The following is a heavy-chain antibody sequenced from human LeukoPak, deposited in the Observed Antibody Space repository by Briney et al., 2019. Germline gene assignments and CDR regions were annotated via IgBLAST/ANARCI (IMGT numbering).Heavy chain of an antibody. CDR1: GFTFSDYG. CDR2: ISYEGNNE. Sequence: QPGRSLRLSCAASGFTFSDYGMHWVRQAPGKGLEWVAAISYEGNNEYYADSVKGRFTIFRDNSKNTLYLQMNSLRAEDTAVYYCAKDQEKGCGGDCYHGYYLKSWGQGALVTVSS. V-gene: IGHV3-30*18. CDR3: AKDQEKGCGGDCYHGYYLKS. J-gene: IGHJ4*02. D-gene: IGHD2-21*02.